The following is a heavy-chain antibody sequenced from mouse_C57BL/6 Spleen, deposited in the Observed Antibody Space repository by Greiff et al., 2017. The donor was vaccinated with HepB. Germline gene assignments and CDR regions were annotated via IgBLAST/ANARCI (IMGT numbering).Heavy chain of an antibody. CDR2: IDPSDSYT. Sequence: QVQLQQPGAELVRPGTSVKLSCKASGYTFTSYWMHWVKQRPGQGLEWIGVIDPSDSYTNYNQKFKGKATLTVDTSSSTAYMQLSSLTSEDSAVYYCARSGATVVDYAMDYWGQGTSVTVSS. CDR3: ARSGATVVDYAMDY. V-gene: IGHV1-59*01. CDR1: GYTFTSYW. J-gene: IGHJ4*01. D-gene: IGHD1-1*01.